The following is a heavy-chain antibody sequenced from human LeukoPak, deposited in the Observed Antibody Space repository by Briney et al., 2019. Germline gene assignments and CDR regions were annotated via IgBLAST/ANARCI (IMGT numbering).Heavy chain of an antibody. CDR2: INHSGST. CDR3: ASQGGTVTTQYFQH. CDR1: GGSFSGYY. Sequence: SETLSLTCAVYGGSFSGYYWSWIRQPPGKGLEWIGEINHSGSTNYNPSLKSRVTISVDTSKNQFSLKLSSVTAADTAVYYCASQGGTVTTQYFQHWGQGTLVTVSS. V-gene: IGHV4-34*01. D-gene: IGHD4-17*01. J-gene: IGHJ1*01.